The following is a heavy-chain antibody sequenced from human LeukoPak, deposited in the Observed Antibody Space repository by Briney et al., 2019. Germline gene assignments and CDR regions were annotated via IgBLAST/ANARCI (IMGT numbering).Heavy chain of an antibody. V-gene: IGHV1-69*13. CDR1: GGTFSSYT. Sequence: SVKVSCKASGGTFSSYTISWVRQAPGQGLEWMGGIIPIFGTANYAQKFQGRVTITADESTSTAYMELSSLRSEDTAVYYCARSRYSGYDYRYYYYYMDVWGKGTTVTVSS. J-gene: IGHJ6*03. D-gene: IGHD5-12*01. CDR2: IIPIFGTA. CDR3: ARSRYSGYDYRYYYYYMDV.